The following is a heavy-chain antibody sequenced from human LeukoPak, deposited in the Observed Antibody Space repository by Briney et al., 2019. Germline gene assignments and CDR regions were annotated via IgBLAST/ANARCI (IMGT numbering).Heavy chain of an antibody. CDR2: INHSGST. Sequence: SETLSLTCAVYGGSFSGYYWSWIRQPPGKGLEWIGEINHSGSTNYNPSLKSRVTISVDTSKNQFSLKLSSVTAADTAVYYCATARGYDSSGYYVDYWGQGTLVTVSS. D-gene: IGHD3-22*01. CDR1: GGSFSGYY. V-gene: IGHV4-34*09. J-gene: IGHJ4*02. CDR3: ATARGYDSSGYYVDY.